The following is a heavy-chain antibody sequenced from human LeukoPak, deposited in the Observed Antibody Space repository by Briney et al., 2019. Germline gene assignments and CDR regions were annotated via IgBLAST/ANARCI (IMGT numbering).Heavy chain of an antibody. V-gene: IGHV4-4*07. CDR1: GGSISSYY. Sequence: SETLSLTCTVSGGSISSYYWSWIRQPAGKGLEWIGRIYTSGGTNYNPTLKSRVTISVDTSKNQFSLKLSSVTAADTAVYYCARSALTMIVDYWGQGTLVTVSS. D-gene: IGHD3-22*01. J-gene: IGHJ4*02. CDR2: IYTSGGT. CDR3: ARSALTMIVDY.